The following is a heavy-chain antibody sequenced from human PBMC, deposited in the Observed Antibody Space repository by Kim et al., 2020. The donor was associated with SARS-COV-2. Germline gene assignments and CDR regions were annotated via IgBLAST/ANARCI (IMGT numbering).Heavy chain of an antibody. CDR3: TRVPEKTLALWDAFDI. CDR2: IRSKANSYAT. D-gene: IGHD3-10*02. Sequence: GGSLRLSFAASGFTFSGSAMHWVRKASGKGLEWVGRIRSKANSYATAYAASVQGRFTISRADSKTTAYLQMNSLKTEDTAVYYCTRVPEKTLALWDAFDIWGQGTMVTVSS. J-gene: IGHJ3*02. V-gene: IGHV3-73*01. CDR1: GFTFSGSA.